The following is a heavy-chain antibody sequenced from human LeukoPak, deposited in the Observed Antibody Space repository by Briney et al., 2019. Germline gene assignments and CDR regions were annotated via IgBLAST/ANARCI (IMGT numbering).Heavy chain of an antibody. D-gene: IGHD6-19*01. Sequence: GASVKVSCKASGYTLTSYGISWVRQAPGQGLEWMGWISAYNGNTNYAQKLQGRVTMTTDTSTSTAYMELRSLRSDDTAVYYCASGGDSSGWFNYYYYGMDVWGQGTTVTVSS. CDR2: ISAYNGNT. CDR1: GYTLTSYG. CDR3: ASGGDSSGWFNYYYYGMDV. J-gene: IGHJ6*02. V-gene: IGHV1-18*01.